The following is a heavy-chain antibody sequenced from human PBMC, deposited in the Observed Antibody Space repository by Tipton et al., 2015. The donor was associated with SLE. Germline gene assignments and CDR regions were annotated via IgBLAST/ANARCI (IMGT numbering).Heavy chain of an antibody. J-gene: IGHJ4*02. V-gene: IGHV4-39*01. CDR2: VYYSGST. Sequence: TLSLTCTVSGGSISSSHYYWGWVRQPPGKGLEWIGDVYYSGSTYYNPSLKSRVTISVDTSKNRFSLKLSSVTAADTAVYYCGSAGDYWGQGTLVTVSS. D-gene: IGHD6-13*01. CDR3: GSAGDY. CDR1: GGSISSSHYY.